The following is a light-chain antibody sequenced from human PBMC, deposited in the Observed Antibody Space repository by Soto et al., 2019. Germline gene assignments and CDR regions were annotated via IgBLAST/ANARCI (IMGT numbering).Light chain of an antibody. CDR3: TAWDDSLRGPV. CDR2: RND. J-gene: IGLJ3*02. Sequence: QSVLTQPPSASGTPGQRVTISCSGSSSNIGTKYVYWYQQLSGAAPKLLIYRNDQRPSGVPDRFSASKSGTSASLGISGLRSEDEGDYYCTAWDDSLRGPVFGGGTKLTVL. V-gene: IGLV1-47*01. CDR1: SSNIGTKY.